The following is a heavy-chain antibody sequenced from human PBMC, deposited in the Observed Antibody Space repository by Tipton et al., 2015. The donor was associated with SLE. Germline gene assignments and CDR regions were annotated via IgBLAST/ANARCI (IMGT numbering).Heavy chain of an antibody. CDR3: ARDWAPTGYCSGGSCPYFDY. D-gene: IGHD2-15*01. V-gene: IGHV3-21*01. Sequence: SLRLSCAASGFTFSSYSMNWVRQAPGKGLEWVSSISSSSSYIYYADSVKGRFTISRDNAKNSLYLQMNSLRAEDTAVYYCARDWAPTGYCSGGSCPYFDYWGQGTLVTVSS. J-gene: IGHJ4*02. CDR2: ISSSSSYI. CDR1: GFTFSSYS.